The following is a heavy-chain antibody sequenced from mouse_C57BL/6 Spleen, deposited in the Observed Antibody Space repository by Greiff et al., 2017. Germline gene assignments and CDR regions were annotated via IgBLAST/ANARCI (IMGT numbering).Heavy chain of an antibody. CDR3: ARGGDYDEGYYFDY. CDR2: ISSGSSTI. V-gene: IGHV5-17*01. CDR1: GFTFSDYG. J-gene: IGHJ2*01. D-gene: IGHD2-4*01. Sequence: EVKVVESGGGLVKPGGSLKLSCAASGFTFSDYGMHWVRQAPEKGLEWVAYISSGSSTIYYADTVKGRFTISRVNAKNTLFLQMTSLRSEDTAMYYCARGGDYDEGYYFDYWGQGTTLTVSS.